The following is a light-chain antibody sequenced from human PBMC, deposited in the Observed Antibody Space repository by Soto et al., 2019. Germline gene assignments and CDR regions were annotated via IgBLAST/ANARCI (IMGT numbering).Light chain of an antibody. CDR1: QSLSNF. J-gene: IGKJ1*01. V-gene: IGKV3-11*01. Sequence: EIVLTQSPATLSLSPGERATLSCRASQSLSNFLVWYQQKPGQAPRLLIYDTSNRATGIPDRFSGSGSGTDFTLTISSLEPEDSAVYYCQQRGNSWTFDQGTKVEIK. CDR2: DTS. CDR3: QQRGNSWT.